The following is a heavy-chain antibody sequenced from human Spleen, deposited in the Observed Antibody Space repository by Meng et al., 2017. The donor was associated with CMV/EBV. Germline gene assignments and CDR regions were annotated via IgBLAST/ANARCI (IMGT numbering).Heavy chain of an antibody. J-gene: IGHJ4*02. V-gene: IGHV3-23*01. CDR1: GFSFSSYA. Sequence: GESLKISCAASGFSFSSYAMSWVRQAPGKGLEWVSDNTSGGDTYYADSVKGRITISRDNSKNTLFLEMHALRAADTAVYYCAKRDIAVVIAGNVGYFDYWGQGTLVTVSS. CDR2: NTSGGDT. CDR3: AKRDIAVVIAGNVGYFDY. D-gene: IGHD2-15*01.